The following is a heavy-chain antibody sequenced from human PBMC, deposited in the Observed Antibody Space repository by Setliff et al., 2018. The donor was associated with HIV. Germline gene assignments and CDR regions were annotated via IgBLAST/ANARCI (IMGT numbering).Heavy chain of an antibody. Sequence: LSLTCTFSGVTSGDYYWTWIRQHPVKGLEWIGYIYSSGTKYYNPSLKSRLAISLDTSKNQFSLNLKSATAADAAVYYCARGFCSGGFCHPNFYHYMDVWGKGTTVTVSS. CDR2: IYSSGTK. D-gene: IGHD2-15*01. CDR3: ARGFCSGGFCHPNFYHYMDV. J-gene: IGHJ6*03. CDR1: GVTSGDYY. V-gene: IGHV4-31*03.